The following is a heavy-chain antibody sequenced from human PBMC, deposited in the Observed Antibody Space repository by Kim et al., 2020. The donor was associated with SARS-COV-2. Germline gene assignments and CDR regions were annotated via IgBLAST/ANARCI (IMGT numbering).Heavy chain of an antibody. J-gene: IGHJ5*02. CDR3: ARTLSWSSLWWFDP. D-gene: IGHD3-16*02. CDR1: GGSISSYY. V-gene: IGHV4-4*07. Sequence: SETLSLTCTVAGGSISSYYWSWIRQPAGKGLEWIGRIDTSGSTNYNPSLKSRVTMSVDTSKNQFSLKLSSVTAADTAVYYCARTLSWSSLWWFDPWGQGTLVTVSS. CDR2: IDTSGST.